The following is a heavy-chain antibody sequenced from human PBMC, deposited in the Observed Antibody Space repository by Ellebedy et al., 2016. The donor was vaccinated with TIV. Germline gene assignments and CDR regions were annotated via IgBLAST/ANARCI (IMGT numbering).Heavy chain of an antibody. Sequence: AASVKVSCKASGYTFASYYIHWVRQAPGQGLEWMGIINPSGVSTTSAQKFQGRVTMTEDTSTDTAYMELSSLRSEDTAVYFCAREVITAANIQPTFDYWGQGTLVTVSS. V-gene: IGHV1-46*01. CDR2: INPSGVST. D-gene: IGHD6-13*01. J-gene: IGHJ4*02. CDR3: AREVITAANIQPTFDY. CDR1: GYTFASYY.